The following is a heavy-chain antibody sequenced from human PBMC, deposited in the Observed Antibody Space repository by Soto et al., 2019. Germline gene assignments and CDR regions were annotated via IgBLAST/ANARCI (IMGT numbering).Heavy chain of an antibody. J-gene: IGHJ1*01. V-gene: IGHV1-18*04. CDR3: AMNYGDRPEYFKH. CDR1: GYTFTSYG. D-gene: IGHD4-17*01. CDR2: ISPLKGRT. Sequence: QVPLVQSGPDLKRPGASMKVSCKASGYTFTSYGISWVRQAPGQGLAWMAWISPLKGRTQYSQKAQGRATLSTDTSSNAAYMEMTTLRVDDTAVYYCAMNYGDRPEYFKHWGQGTLVTVS.